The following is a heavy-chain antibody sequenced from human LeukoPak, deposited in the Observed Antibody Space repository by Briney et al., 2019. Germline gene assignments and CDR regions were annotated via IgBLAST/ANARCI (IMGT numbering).Heavy chain of an antibody. J-gene: IGHJ4*02. CDR2: INPNSGGT. Sequence: ASVKVSCKASGYTFTGYYMHWVRQAPGQGLEWMGRINPNSGGTNYAQKFQGRVTMTRDTSISTAYMELCRLRSDDTAVYYCARDRLWFGEYYFDYWGQGTLVTVSS. D-gene: IGHD3-10*01. V-gene: IGHV1-2*06. CDR1: GYTFTGYY. CDR3: ARDRLWFGEYYFDY.